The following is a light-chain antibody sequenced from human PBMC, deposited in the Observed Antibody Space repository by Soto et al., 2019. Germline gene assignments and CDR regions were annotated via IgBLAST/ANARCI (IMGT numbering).Light chain of an antibody. J-gene: IGLJ2*01. CDR1: RSDVGGYNY. CDR3: SSYTSSSTLV. Sequence: QSVLAEPAAVARTPGPLITISCTGTRSDVGGYNYVSWYQQHPGKAPKLMIYEVSNRPSGVSNRFSGSKSGNTASLTISGLQAEDEADYYCSSYTSSSTLVFGGGTKVTVL. CDR2: EVS. V-gene: IGLV2-14*01.